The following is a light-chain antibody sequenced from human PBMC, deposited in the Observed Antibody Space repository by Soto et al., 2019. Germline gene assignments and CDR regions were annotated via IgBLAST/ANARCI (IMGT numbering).Light chain of an antibody. V-gene: IGLV1-40*01. J-gene: IGLJ3*02. CDR1: SSNIGAGYD. Sequence: QSVLTQPPSVSGAPGQRVTISCTGSSSNIGAGYDVQWYQQLPGTAPKLLISGNSNRPSGVPDRFSGSKSGTSASLAITGLQAEDEADYYCQSYDSSLSGWVFGGGTKVTVL. CDR2: GNS. CDR3: QSYDSSLSGWV.